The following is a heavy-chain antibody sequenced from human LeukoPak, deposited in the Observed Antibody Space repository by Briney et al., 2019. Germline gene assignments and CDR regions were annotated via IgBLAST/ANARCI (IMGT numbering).Heavy chain of an antibody. CDR3: VRGSTLRHYQY. CDR1: GGSIRSYY. CDR2: IYYSGNT. D-gene: IGHD3-16*01. J-gene: IGHJ4*02. Sequence: PSETLSLTCTVSGGSIRSYYWNWIRQPPGKGLEWIGYIYYSGNTNYNPSLKSRVTISVDTSKNQFSLKLSSVTAADTAVYYCVRGSTLRHYQYWGQGTLVTVSS. V-gene: IGHV4-59*08.